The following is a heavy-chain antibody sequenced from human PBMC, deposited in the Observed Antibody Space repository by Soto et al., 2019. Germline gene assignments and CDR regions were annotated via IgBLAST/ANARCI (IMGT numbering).Heavy chain of an antibody. J-gene: IGHJ4*02. Sequence: SETLSLTCTVSGGSISSGGYYWSWIRQHPGKGLEWIGYIYYSGSTYYNPSLKSRLTISVDTSKNQFSLKLNSVTAADTALYYCARVRLQHSVIDYWGQGTLVTVSS. CDR3: ARVRLQHSVIDY. CDR1: GGSISSGGYY. V-gene: IGHV4-31*03. CDR2: IYYSGST. D-gene: IGHD4-4*01.